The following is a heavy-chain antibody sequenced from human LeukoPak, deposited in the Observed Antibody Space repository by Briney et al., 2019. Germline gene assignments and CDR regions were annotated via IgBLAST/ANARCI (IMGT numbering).Heavy chain of an antibody. CDR3: ARDYLRGYYYGMDV. CDR1: GGSISSYY. V-gene: IGHV4-59*12. J-gene: IGHJ6*02. CDR2: IYYSGST. Sequence: SETLSLTCTVSGGSISSYYWSWIRQPPGKGLEWIGYIYYSGSTNYNPSLKSRVTISVDTSKNQFSLKLSFVTAADTAVYYCARDYLRGYYYGMDVWGQGTTVTVSS.